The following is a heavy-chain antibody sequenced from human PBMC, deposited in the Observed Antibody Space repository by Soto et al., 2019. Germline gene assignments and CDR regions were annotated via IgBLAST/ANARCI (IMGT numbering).Heavy chain of an antibody. CDR1: GGSISSYY. Sequence: LSLTCTVSGGSISSYYWSWIRQPPGKGLEWIGYIYYSGSTNYNPSLKSRVTISVDTSKNQFSLKLSSVTAADTAVYYCARSDYYDSSGYGYWGQGTLVTVSS. V-gene: IGHV4-59*01. CDR2: IYYSGST. J-gene: IGHJ4*02. CDR3: ARSDYYDSSGYGY. D-gene: IGHD3-22*01.